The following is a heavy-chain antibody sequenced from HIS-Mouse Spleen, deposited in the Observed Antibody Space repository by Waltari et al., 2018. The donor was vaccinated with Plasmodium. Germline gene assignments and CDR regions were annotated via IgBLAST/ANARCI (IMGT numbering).Heavy chain of an antibody. CDR1: GYSISSGYY. CDR2: ICHSGSN. V-gene: IGHV4-38-2*02. CDR3: AREGASTTMIVDF. D-gene: IGHD3-22*01. J-gene: IGHJ4*02. Sequence: QVQLQESGPGLVKPSETLSLTCTVSGYSISSGYYWGWIRQPPGKGLEWIGCICHSGSNYNNPYLKGRVTISVDTSKNQFSLKLSSVTAADTAVYYCAREGASTTMIVDFWGQGTLVTVSS.